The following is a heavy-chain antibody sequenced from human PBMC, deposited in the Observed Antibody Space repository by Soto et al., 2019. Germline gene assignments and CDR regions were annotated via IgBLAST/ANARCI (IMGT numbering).Heavy chain of an antibody. CDR1: GGSISSYY. J-gene: IGHJ2*01. CDR3: ARFNWYFDL. V-gene: IGHV4-59*08. CDR2: IYYSGST. Sequence: QVQLQESGPGLVKPSETLSLTCTVSGGSISSYYWSWVRQPPGKGLEWIGYIYYSGSTNYNPSLKRRFTISVDTSKNQFSLKLSSVIAADTAVYYCARFNWYFDLWGLGTLVTVSS.